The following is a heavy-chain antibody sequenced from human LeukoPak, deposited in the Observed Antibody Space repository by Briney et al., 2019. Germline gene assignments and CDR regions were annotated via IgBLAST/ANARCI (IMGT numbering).Heavy chain of an antibody. CDR1: GFTFNNAW. D-gene: IGHD2-15*01. Sequence: GGSLRLSCAASGFTFNNAWMNWVRQAPGKGLEWVGRIKSKTDDGTTDYVAPVKGRFTISRDDSKNTMYLQMSSLRVEDTAVYYCLKDHYPAEDYWGQGALVTVSS. CDR2: IKSKTDDGTT. CDR3: LKDHYPAEDY. J-gene: IGHJ4*02. V-gene: IGHV3-15*07.